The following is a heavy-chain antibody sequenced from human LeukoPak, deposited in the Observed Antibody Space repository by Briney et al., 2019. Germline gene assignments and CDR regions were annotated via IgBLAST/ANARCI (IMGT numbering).Heavy chain of an antibody. CDR2: INPNSGGT. D-gene: IGHD3-10*01. CDR3: ARGWFGESYGYYYYYMDV. Sequence: ASVKVSCKASGYTFTGYYMHWVRQAPGQGLEWMGRINPNSGGTNYAQKFQGRVTMTRDTSISTAYMELSGLRSDDTAVYYCARGWFGESYGYYYYYMDVWGKGTTVTVSS. J-gene: IGHJ6*03. CDR1: GYTFTGYY. V-gene: IGHV1-2*06.